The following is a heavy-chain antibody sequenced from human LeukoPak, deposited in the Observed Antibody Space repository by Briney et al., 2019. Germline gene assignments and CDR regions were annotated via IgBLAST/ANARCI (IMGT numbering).Heavy chain of an antibody. J-gene: IGHJ4*02. CDR1: GYTFTGYY. Sequence: ASVKVSCKASGYTFTGYYMHWVRQAPGQGLEWMGWINPNSGGTNYAQKFQGRVTMTRDTSISTAYMELSRLRSDETAVYYCARAYSSGWSIFDYWGRGTLVTVSS. D-gene: IGHD6-19*01. CDR3: ARAYSSGWSIFDY. CDR2: INPNSGGT. V-gene: IGHV1-2*02.